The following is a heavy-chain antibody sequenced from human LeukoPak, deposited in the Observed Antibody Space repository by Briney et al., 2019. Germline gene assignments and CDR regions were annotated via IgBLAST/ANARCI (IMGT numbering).Heavy chain of an antibody. CDR3: ARGGDCYDSSGYYYWFDP. CDR1: GGSISSGGYY. CDR2: IYYSGST. D-gene: IGHD3-22*01. Sequence: SETLSLTCTVSGGSISSGGYYWSWIRQHPGKGLEWIGYIYYSGSTYYNPSLKSRVTISVDTSKNQFSLKLSSVTAADTAVYYCARGGDCYDSSGYYYWFDPWGQGTLVTVSS. J-gene: IGHJ5*02. V-gene: IGHV4-31*03.